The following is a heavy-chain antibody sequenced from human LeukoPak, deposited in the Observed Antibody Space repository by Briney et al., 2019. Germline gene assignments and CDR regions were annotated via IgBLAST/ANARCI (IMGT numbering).Heavy chain of an antibody. CDR2: MNPNSGNT. V-gene: IGHV1-8*01. CDR1: GYTFTSYD. Sequence: ASAKVSCKASGYTFTSYDINWVRQATRQGLEWMGWMNPNSGNTGYAQKFQGRVTMTRNTSISTAYMELSSLRSEDTAVYYCASTRGGTNDYYYYMDVWGKGTTVTVSS. J-gene: IGHJ6*03. CDR3: ASTRGGTNDYYYYMDV. D-gene: IGHD1-14*01.